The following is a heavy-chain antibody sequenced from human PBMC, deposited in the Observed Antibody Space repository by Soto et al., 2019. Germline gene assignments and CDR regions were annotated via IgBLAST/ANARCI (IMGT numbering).Heavy chain of an antibody. J-gene: IGHJ4*02. CDR1: GFTFSSYA. CDR3: AKGLIAAAGTGY. CDR2: ISGSGGST. V-gene: IGHV3-23*01. D-gene: IGHD6-13*01. Sequence: EVQLLESGGGLVQPGGSLRLSCAASGFTFSSYAMSWVRQAPGKGLEWVSAISGSGGSTYYADSVKGRFTISRDNSKNTLELQMKSLRAEDTAGYYCAKGLIAAAGTGYWGQGTLVTVSS.